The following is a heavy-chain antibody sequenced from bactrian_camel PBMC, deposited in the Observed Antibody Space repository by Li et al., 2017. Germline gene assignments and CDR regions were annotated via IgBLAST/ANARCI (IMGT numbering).Heavy chain of an antibody. Sequence: HVQLVESGGGSVQAGGSLRLSCKPSGWTPCMGWFRQAPENEREGVAAIRSGGGSVYYGAFVRGRFTISQDNAKNTVYLRMNNLKHEDASMYFCAAGVQLYTAGCQYDYWGQGTQVTVS. D-gene: IGHD3*01. CDR3: AAGVQLYTAGCQYDY. CDR2: IRSGGGSV. V-gene: IGHV3-3*01. J-gene: IGHJ4*01. CDR1: GWTPC.